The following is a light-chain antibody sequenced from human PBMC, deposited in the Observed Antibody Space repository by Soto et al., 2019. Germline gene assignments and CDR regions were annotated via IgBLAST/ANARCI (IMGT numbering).Light chain of an antibody. CDR2: DVS. CDR3: NSFTTTNTYV. J-gene: IGLJ1*01. CDR1: SSDVGGFDH. Sequence: QSALTQPASVSGSPGQSITISCTGASSDVGGFDHVSWYQQHPGKVPRLLIYDVSSRPSGVSDRSSGSKSGNTASLTISGLQAEDEADYYCNSFTTTNTYVFGTGTKVTVL. V-gene: IGLV2-14*03.